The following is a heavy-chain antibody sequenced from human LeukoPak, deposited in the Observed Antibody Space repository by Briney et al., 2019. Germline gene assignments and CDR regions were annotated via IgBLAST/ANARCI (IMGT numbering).Heavy chain of an antibody. CDR3: ARHKFDWLSIDYYYYGMDV. D-gene: IGHD3-9*01. J-gene: IGHJ6*02. V-gene: IGHV4-59*08. Sequence: SETLSLTCTVSGDSISGFYWSWIRQPPGKGLEWIGYIYYSGSTNYNPSLKSRVTISVDTSKNQFSLKLSSVTAADTAVYYCARHKFDWLSIDYYYYGMDVWGQGTTVTVSS. CDR2: IYYSGST. CDR1: GDSISGFY.